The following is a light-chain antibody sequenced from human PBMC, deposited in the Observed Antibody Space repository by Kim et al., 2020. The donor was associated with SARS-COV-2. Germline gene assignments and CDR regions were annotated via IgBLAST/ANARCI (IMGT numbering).Light chain of an antibody. CDR1: QGISSY. V-gene: IGKV1-8*01. CDR2: AAS. J-gene: IGKJ1*01. CDR3: QQYYSYPPT. Sequence: ASTGDRVTITCRTSQGISSYLAWYQQKPGKAPKLLIYAASTLQSGVPSRFSGSGSGTDFTLTISCLQSEDFATYYCQQYYSYPPTFGQGTKVDIK.